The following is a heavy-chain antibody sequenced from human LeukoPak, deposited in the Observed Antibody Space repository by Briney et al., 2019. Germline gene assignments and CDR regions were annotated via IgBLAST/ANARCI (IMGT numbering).Heavy chain of an antibody. CDR1: GGSISSGGYY. D-gene: IGHD5-18*01. CDR3: ARVVGVGYGYHFDY. J-gene: IGHJ4*02. Sequence: PSETLSLTCTVSGGSISSGGYYWSWIRQHPGKGLEWIGYIYYSGSTYYNPFLKSRVTISVDTSKNQFSLKLSSVTAADTAVYYCARVVGVGYGYHFDYWGQGTLVTVSS. V-gene: IGHV4-31*03. CDR2: IYYSGST.